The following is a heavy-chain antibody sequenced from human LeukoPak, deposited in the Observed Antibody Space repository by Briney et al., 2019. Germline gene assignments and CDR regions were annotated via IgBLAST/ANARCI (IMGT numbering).Heavy chain of an antibody. CDR2: IYPGDSDT. D-gene: IGHD6-13*01. V-gene: IGHV5-51*01. CDR1: GYSFTSYW. CDR3: ARHPIAAAPIGDWFDP. J-gene: IGHJ5*02. Sequence: GESLKISCKGSGYSFTSYWIGWVRQMPGKGLEWMGIIYPGDSDTRYSPSFQGQVTISADKSISTAYLQWSSLKASDTAMYYCARHPIAAAPIGDWFDPWGQGTLVTVSS.